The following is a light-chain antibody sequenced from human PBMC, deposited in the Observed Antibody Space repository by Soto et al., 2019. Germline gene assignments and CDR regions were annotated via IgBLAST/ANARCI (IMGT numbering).Light chain of an antibody. CDR3: QQYHSFSFT. CDR2: DVF. V-gene: IGKV1-5*01. Sequence: DIQMTQSPSSLSASVGDRVTITCRASQSITYWLAWYQQKPGRAPKPLSYDVFNLQSGVPSRFSGSGSGTEFTLTISSLQPDDSATYYCQQYHSFSFTFGQGTKLEIK. J-gene: IGKJ2*01. CDR1: QSITYW.